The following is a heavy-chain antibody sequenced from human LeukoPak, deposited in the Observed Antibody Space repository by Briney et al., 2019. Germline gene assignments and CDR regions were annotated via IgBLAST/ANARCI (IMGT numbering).Heavy chain of an antibody. CDR2: MNPNSGNT. V-gene: IGHV1-8*01. CDR3: ARGQRMVRGVMVAI. D-gene: IGHD3-10*01. CDR1: GYTFTSYD. Sequence: ASVKVSCKASGYTFTSYDINWVRQATGQGLEWMGWMNPNSGNTGYTQKFQGRVTMTRNTSISTAYMELSSLRSEDTAVYYCARGQRMVRGVMVAIWGQGTMVTVSS. J-gene: IGHJ3*02.